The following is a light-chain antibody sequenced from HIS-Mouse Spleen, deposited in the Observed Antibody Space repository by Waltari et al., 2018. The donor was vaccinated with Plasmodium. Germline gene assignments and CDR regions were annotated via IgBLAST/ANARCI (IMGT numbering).Light chain of an antibody. J-gene: IGKJ2*01. V-gene: IGKV1-33*01. CDR1: QDISNY. CDR2: DAS. CDR3: QQYDNLPYT. Sequence: DIQMTQSPSSLSASVGDSVTITCQASQDISNYLNWYQLKPGKAPKLLIYDASNLETGVPSRVSGSGCGTDFTFTISSLQPEDIATYYCQQYDNLPYTFGQGTKLEIK.